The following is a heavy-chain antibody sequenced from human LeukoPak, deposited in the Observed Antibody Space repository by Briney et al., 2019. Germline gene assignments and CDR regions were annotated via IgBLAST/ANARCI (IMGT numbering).Heavy chain of an antibody. J-gene: IGHJ3*02. CDR2: IYYSGST. CDR1: GGSISSYY. Sequence: PSETLSLTCTVSGGSISSYYWSWIRQPPGKGLEWIGYIYYSGSTNYNPSLKSRVTISVDTSKNQFSLKLSSVTAADTAVYYCARDMVRGSHRAFDIWGQGTMVTVSS. D-gene: IGHD3-10*01. CDR3: ARDMVRGSHRAFDI. V-gene: IGHV4-59*01.